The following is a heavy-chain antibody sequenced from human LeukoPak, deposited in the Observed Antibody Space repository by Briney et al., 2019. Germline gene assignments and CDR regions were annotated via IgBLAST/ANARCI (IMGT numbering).Heavy chain of an antibody. Sequence: GGSLRLSCAASGFTFSSYSMNWVRQAPGKGLEWVSSISSSSSYLYYAVSVKGRFTISRNNAKNSLYLQMNSLRAEDTAVYYCARAVGYFDYWGQGTLVTVSS. D-gene: IGHD3-16*01. V-gene: IGHV3-21*01. CDR1: GFTFSSYS. J-gene: IGHJ4*02. CDR2: ISSSSSYL. CDR3: ARAVGYFDY.